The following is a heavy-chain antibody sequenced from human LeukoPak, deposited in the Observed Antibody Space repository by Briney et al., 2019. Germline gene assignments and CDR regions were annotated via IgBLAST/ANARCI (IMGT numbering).Heavy chain of an antibody. J-gene: IGHJ4*02. CDR2: IIPIFGTA. CDR1: GGTFSSYA. Sequence: ASVKVSCKASGGTFSSYAISWVRQAPGQGLEWMGGIIPIFGTANYAQKFQGRDTITADESTSTAYMELSSLRSEDTAVYYCARTVRDALDYWGQGTLVTVSS. V-gene: IGHV1-69*13. CDR3: ARTVRDALDY. D-gene: IGHD2-8*01.